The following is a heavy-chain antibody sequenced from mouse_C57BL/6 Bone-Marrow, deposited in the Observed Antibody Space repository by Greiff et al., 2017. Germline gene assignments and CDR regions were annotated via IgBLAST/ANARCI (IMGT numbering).Heavy chain of an antibody. Sequence: EVKLVESGGDLVKPGGSLKLSCAASGFTFSSYGMSWVRQTPDKRLEWVATISSGGSYTYYPDSVKGRFTISRDNTKNTLYLQMSSLKSEDTAMYDCAYGVVTTWYFDVWGTGTTVTVSS. CDR3: AYGVVTTWYFDV. CDR2: ISSGGSYT. CDR1: GFTFSSYG. D-gene: IGHD2-2*01. V-gene: IGHV5-6*01. J-gene: IGHJ1*03.